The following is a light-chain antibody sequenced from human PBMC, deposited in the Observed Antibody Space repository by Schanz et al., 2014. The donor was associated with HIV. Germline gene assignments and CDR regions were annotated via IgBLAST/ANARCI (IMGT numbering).Light chain of an antibody. CDR2: YDS. J-gene: IGLJ3*02. Sequence: SYELTQPPSVSVAPGKTARITCGGNNIGSKSVHWYQQQPGQAPVLVIYYDSDRPSGIPERFSGSNSGNTATLTISRVEAGDEADYYCQVWHSSSDHWVFGGGTKLTVL. CDR1: NIGSKS. CDR3: QVWHSSSDHWV. V-gene: IGLV3-21*04.